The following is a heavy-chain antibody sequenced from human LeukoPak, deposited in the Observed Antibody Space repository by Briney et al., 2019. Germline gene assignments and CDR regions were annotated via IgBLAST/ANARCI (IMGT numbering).Heavy chain of an antibody. CDR1: GYTFTGYY. D-gene: IGHD1-26*01. V-gene: IGHV1-2*02. J-gene: IGHJ4*02. Sequence: GASVTVSCKASGYTFTGYYMHWVRQAPGQGLEWMGWINPNSGGTNYAQKFQGRVTRTRDTSISTAYMELSRLRSDDTAVYYCARVTYSGSFYFDYWGQGTLVTVSS. CDR3: ARVTYSGSFYFDY. CDR2: INPNSGGT.